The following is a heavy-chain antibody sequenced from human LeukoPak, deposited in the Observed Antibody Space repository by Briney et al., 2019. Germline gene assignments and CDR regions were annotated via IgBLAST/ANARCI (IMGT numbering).Heavy chain of an antibody. D-gene: IGHD6-13*01. CDR3: TRVFVGDEYSSSGY. CDR2: INSDESST. J-gene: IGHJ4*02. V-gene: IGHV3-74*01. CDR1: GFTFSRYY. Sequence: GGSLRLSCAASGFTFSRYYMHWVRQAPGKGLEWVARINSDESSTTYADSVKGRFTISRDNAKNTLYLQMNSLKVEDTAVYYRTRVFVGDEYSSSGYWGQGTLVTVSS.